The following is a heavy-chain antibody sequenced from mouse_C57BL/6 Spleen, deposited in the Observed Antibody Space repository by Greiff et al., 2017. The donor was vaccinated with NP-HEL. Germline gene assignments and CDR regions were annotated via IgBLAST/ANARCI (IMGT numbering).Heavy chain of an antibody. CDR3: ARFITTVVATDYFDY. CDR1: GFTFTDYY. V-gene: IGHV7-3*01. J-gene: IGHJ2*01. Sequence: EVKLMGSGGGLVQPGGSLSLSCAASGFTFTDYYMSWVRQPPGKALEWLGFIRNKANGYTTEYSASVKGRFTISRDNSQSILYLQMNALRAEDSATYDCARFITTVVATDYFDYWGQGTTLTVSS. D-gene: IGHD1-1*01. CDR2: IRNKANGYTT.